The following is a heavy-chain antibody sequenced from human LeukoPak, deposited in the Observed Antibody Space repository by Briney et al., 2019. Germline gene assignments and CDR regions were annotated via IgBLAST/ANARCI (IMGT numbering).Heavy chain of an antibody. Sequence: GGSLRLSCAASGFAFSSYDMNWVRQAPGEGLEWVSSIRDRSTYIYHADSLKGRFTISRDNAKNSLYLQINSLRVEDTAVYYCARGVRIAVADYWGQGTLVTVSS. CDR3: ARGVRIAVADY. CDR2: IRDRSTYI. V-gene: IGHV3-21*01. J-gene: IGHJ4*02. CDR1: GFAFSSYD. D-gene: IGHD6-13*01.